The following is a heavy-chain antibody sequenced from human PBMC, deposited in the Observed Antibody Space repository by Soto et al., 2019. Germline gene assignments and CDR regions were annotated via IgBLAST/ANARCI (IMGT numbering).Heavy chain of an antibody. J-gene: IGHJ6*02. Sequence: ASVKVSCKXSGYTFTSYDIKWVRQATRQGVEWMGWMNPNSGNTGYAQKFQGRVTMTRNTYISTAYMELSSLRSEDTAVYYCAMKPIWSGYYWRYYYGMDVWGQGTTVTVSS. CDR2: MNPNSGNT. D-gene: IGHD3-3*01. V-gene: IGHV1-8*01. CDR3: AMKPIWSGYYWRYYYGMDV. CDR1: GYTFTSYD.